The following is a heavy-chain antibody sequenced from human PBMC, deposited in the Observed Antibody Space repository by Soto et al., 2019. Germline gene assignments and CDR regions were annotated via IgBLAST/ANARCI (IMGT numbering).Heavy chain of an antibody. CDR2: ISGYNGHT. CDR1: GYTFTTYG. V-gene: IGHV1-18*01. D-gene: IGHD3-16*01. CDR3: AREGEMPYYYYGLSV. J-gene: IGHJ6*02. Sequence: GASVKVSCKASGYTFTTYGISWVRHAPGQGLEWMGWISGYNGHTKYAQKFQGRVTMTTDTSTSTVYMDLRSLRSDDTAVYYCAREGEMPYYYYGLSVWGQVTTVIVSS.